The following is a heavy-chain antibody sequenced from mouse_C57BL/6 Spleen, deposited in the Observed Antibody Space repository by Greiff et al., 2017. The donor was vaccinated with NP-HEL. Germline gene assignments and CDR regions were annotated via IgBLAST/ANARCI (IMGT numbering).Heavy chain of an antibody. V-gene: IGHV7-3*01. J-gene: IGHJ1*03. CDR3: ARYTFYGTRYFDV. Sequence: EVQVVESGGGLVQPGGSLSLSCAASGFTFTDYYMSWVRQPPGKALEWLGFIRNKANGYTTEYSASVKGRFTISRDNSQSILYLQMNALRAEDSATYYCARYTFYGTRYFDVWGTGTTVTVSS. D-gene: IGHD2-10*01. CDR1: GFTFTDYY. CDR2: IRNKANGYTT.